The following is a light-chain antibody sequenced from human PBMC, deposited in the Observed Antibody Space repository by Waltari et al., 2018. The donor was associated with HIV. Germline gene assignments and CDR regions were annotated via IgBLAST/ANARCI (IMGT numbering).Light chain of an antibody. CDR3: SSYGGVASYLI. V-gene: IGLV2-11*01. CDR1: SSDIGAYDY. Sequence: QSAPTQPRSVSGSPGQSVTISCTGTSSDIGAYDYVSWFQKFPGRAPKLLIFDVNKRPSGVPDRFSGFKSGDTASLTISGLQPDDESDYFCSSYGGVASYLIFGGGTTLTVL. J-gene: IGLJ2*01. CDR2: DVN.